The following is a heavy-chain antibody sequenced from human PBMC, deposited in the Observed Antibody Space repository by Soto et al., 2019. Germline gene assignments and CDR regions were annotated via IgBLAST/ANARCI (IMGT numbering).Heavy chain of an antibody. J-gene: IGHJ6*03. V-gene: IGHV4-4*02. CDR3: ASGRTTVTTFGYYYYMDV. D-gene: IGHD4-17*01. CDR1: SGSISSSNW. CDR2: IYHSGST. Sequence: QVQLQESGPGLVKPSGTLSLTCAVSSGSISSSNWWSWVRQPPGKGLEWIGEIYHSGSTNYNPSLKSRVTISVKQAKNEFFLERSSVTAADTAVYYCASGRTTVTTFGYYYYMDVWGKGTTVTVSS.